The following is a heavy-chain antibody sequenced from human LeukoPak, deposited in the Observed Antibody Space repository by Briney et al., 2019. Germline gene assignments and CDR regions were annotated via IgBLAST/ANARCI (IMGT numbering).Heavy chain of an antibody. V-gene: IGHV1-69*13. J-gene: IGHJ4*02. CDR2: IIPIFGTA. D-gene: IGHD3-10*01. CDR1: GGTFSSYA. Sequence: VKVSCKASGGTFSSYAISWVRQAPGQGLEWMGGIIPIFGTANYAQKFQGRVTITADESTSTAYMGLSSLRSEDTAVYYCASPRGVSLYYFDYWGQGTLVTVSS. CDR3: ASPRGVSLYYFDY.